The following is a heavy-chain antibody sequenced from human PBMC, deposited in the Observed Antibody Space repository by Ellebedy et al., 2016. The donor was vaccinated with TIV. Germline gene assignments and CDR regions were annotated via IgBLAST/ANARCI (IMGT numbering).Heavy chain of an antibody. V-gene: IGHV4-59*01. J-gene: IGHJ4*02. D-gene: IGHD5/OR15-5a*01. CDR3: ARDGVYREFDY. CDR1: GGSIGSYY. CDR2: IYYRGTT. Sequence: SETLSLTCTVSGGSIGSYYWSWIRLPPGKGLEWIGYIYYRGTTKYNPSLKSRVIIPVDTSKQQFSLKLSSVTAAETAEYYCARDGVYREFDYWGRGTLVTVSS.